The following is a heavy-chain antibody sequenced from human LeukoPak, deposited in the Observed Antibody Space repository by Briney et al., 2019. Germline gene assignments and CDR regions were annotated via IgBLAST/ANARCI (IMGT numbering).Heavy chain of an antibody. CDR1: GGSISSYY. Sequence: SETLSLTCTVSGGSISSYYWSWIRQPPGKGLEWIGYIYYSGSTNYNPSLKSRVTISVDTSKNQFSLKLSSVTAADTAVYYCARGSYSSSYGGWFDPWGQGTLVTVSS. V-gene: IGHV4-59*01. CDR3: ARGSYSSSYGGWFDP. J-gene: IGHJ5*02. D-gene: IGHD6-6*01. CDR2: IYYSGST.